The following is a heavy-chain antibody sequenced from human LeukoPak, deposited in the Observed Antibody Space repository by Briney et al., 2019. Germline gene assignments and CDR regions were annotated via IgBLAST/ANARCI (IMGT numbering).Heavy chain of an antibody. Sequence: ASVKVSCKASGYTFTSYAMHWVRQAPGQRLEWMGWINAGNGNTKYSQKFQGRVTITRDTSASTAYMELSSLRSEDTAVYYCARDTEDYGGNFPLDYWGQGTLVTVSS. CDR3: ARDTEDYGGNFPLDY. D-gene: IGHD4-23*01. CDR1: GYTFTSYA. V-gene: IGHV1-3*01. CDR2: INAGNGNT. J-gene: IGHJ4*02.